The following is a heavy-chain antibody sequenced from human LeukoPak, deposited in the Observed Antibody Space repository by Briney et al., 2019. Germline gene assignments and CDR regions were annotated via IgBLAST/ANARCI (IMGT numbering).Heavy chain of an antibody. J-gene: IGHJ4*02. V-gene: IGHV1-18*01. Sequence: GASVKVSCKASGYTFTSYGISWVRQAPGQGPEWMGWISAYNSNTNYAQKLQGRVTMTTDTSTSTAYMELRSLRSDDTAVYYCAGGDGQGLILGVFDYWGQGTLVTVSS. CDR1: GYTFTSYG. CDR2: ISAYNSNT. CDR3: AGGDGQGLILGVFDY. D-gene: IGHD2-8*02.